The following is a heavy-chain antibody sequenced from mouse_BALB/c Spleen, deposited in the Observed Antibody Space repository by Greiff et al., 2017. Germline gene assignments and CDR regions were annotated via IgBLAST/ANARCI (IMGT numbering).Heavy chain of an antibody. CDR1: GYSFTSYW. CDR3: TRGVDWFAY. Sequence: VQLQQSGPELGKPGASVKMSCKASGYSFTSYWMHWVKQRPGQGLEWIGAIYPGNSDTSYNQKFKGKAKLTAVTSASTAYMELSSLTNEDSAVYYCTRGVDWFAYWGQGTLVTVSA. CDR2: IYPGNSDT. J-gene: IGHJ3*01. V-gene: IGHV1-5*01.